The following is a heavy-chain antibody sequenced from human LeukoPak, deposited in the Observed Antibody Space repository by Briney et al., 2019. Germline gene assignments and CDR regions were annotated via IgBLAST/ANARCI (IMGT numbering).Heavy chain of an antibody. J-gene: IGHJ4*02. CDR2: ISYDGSNK. Sequence: GRSLRLSCAASGFTFSSYAMHWVRQAPGKGLEWVAVISYDGSNKYYEDSVKGRFTISRDNSKNTLYLQMNNLRAEDTAVYYCARDLSGSSYFDYWGQGTLVTVSS. V-gene: IGHV3-30-3*01. CDR3: ARDLSGSSYFDY. CDR1: GFTFSSYA. D-gene: IGHD1-26*01.